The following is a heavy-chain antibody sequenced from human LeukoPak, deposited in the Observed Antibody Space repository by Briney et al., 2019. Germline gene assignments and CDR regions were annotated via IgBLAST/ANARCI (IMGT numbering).Heavy chain of an antibody. Sequence: VVFLRLSCSAAGVTGSSNYMSSVGEAPLKELEWVSVIYSGGSTYYADSVKGRFTISRDNSKNTLYLQMNSLRAEDTAVYYCARGLSSSWYGGPLYYYYGMDVWGQGTTVTVSS. CDR1: GVTGSSNY. CDR3: ARGLSSSWYGGPLYYYYGMDV. J-gene: IGHJ6*02. D-gene: IGHD6-13*01. V-gene: IGHV3-53*01. CDR2: IYSGGST.